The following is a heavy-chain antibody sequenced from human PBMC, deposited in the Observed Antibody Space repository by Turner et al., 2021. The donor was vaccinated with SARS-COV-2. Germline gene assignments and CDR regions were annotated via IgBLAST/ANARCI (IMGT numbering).Heavy chain of an antibody. J-gene: IGHJ6*02. CDR3: AKRRGYCDSTGCNYGMDV. Sequence: QVQLQQWGTGLLKPSDTLSLTFAVYGGSFSGYLWTWIRQPPGKGLEWIGEINNRGSTNYNPSLKSRVTISVDTSKSQFSLKLSSVTAADTAGYYCAKRRGYCDSTGCNYGMDVWGQGTTVTVSS. CDR1: GGSFSGYL. D-gene: IGHD2-2*01. CDR2: INNRGST. V-gene: IGHV4-34*01.